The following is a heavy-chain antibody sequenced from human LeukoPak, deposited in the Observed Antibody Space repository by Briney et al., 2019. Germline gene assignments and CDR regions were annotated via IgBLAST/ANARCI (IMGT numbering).Heavy chain of an antibody. CDR2: FYSSGTT. Sequence: SETLSLTCSVSGGSITSYYWNWVRQPPGKGLEWIGCFYSSGTTNYNPSLKSRVSISLDTSKNQLSLKLDSVTAADTAVYYCAGLQMVRGARGWSDPWGQGTLVTVSS. CDR3: AGLQMVRGARGWSDP. D-gene: IGHD3-10*01. J-gene: IGHJ5*02. V-gene: IGHV4-4*09. CDR1: GGSITSYY.